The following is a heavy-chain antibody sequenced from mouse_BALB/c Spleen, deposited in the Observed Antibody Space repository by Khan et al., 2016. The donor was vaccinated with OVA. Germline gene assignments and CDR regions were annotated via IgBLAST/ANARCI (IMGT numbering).Heavy chain of an antibody. Sequence: EVELVESGGGLVQPGGSLRLSCATSGFTFTDYYMSWVRQPPGKALEWLGFIRKKASGYTTEYSASVKGRFTISRDTSQSILYLQMNTLGDEDSATYDCARVDYGDGFAYWGQGTLVTVSA. J-gene: IGHJ3*01. CDR3: ARVDYGDGFAY. CDR2: IRKKASGYTT. CDR1: GFTFTDYY. V-gene: IGHV7-3*02. D-gene: IGHD1-2*01.